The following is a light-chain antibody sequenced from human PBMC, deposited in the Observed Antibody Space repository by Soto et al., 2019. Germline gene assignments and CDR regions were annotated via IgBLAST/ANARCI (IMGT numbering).Light chain of an antibody. CDR2: AAS. CDR1: QDIANF. V-gene: IGKV1-13*02. J-gene: IGKJ5*01. Sequence: AIQMTQSPSSLSASVGDRVTITCRASQDIANFLHWYQHKPGKXPRLLIYAASNLQRGVPSRFSGSGSGTNFILTIRNLQPEDFATYYCQQFNSLFGQGTRLEIK. CDR3: QQFNSL.